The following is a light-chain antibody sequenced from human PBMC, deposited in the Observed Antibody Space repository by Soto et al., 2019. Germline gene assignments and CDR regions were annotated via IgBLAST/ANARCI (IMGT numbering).Light chain of an antibody. CDR1: QSLVYIDGNTY. CDR2: KIS. CDR3: MQGTHWYT. V-gene: IGKV2-30*01. J-gene: IGKJ2*01. Sequence: DVVMTQSPLSLPVILGQPASISCRSSQSLVYIDGNTYLSWFQQRPGQSPRRLIYKISNRDSGVPDRFSGSGSGTDFTLKISRVEAEDVGVYYCMQGTHWYTFGQGTKLEIK.